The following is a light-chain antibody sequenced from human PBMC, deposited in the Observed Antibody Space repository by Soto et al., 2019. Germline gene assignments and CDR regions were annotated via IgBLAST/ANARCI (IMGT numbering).Light chain of an antibody. CDR3: SSYTSSSTNWV. CDR1: SSDVGGYNY. Sequence: QSALTQPASVSGSPGQSITISCTGTSSDVGGYNYVSWYQQHPSKAPKLMIYDVSNRPSGVSNRFSGSKSGNTASLTISGLQAEDEADYYCSSYTSSSTNWVFGGGTKLTVL. V-gene: IGLV2-14*01. J-gene: IGLJ3*02. CDR2: DVS.